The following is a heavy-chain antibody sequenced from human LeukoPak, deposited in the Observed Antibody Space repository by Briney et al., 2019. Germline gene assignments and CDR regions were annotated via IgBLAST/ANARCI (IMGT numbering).Heavy chain of an antibody. V-gene: IGHV3-23*01. D-gene: IGHD3-22*01. J-gene: IGHJ3*02. CDR1: GLSFSSYA. CDR3: AKGDTMIVVVVGAFDI. Sequence: SGGSLRLSCAASGLSFSSYAMNWVRQAPGKGLEWVSAISGSGGSTYYADSVKGRFTISRDNSKNTLYLKMNSLRAEDTAVYYCAKGDTMIVVVVGAFDIWGQGTMVTVSS. CDR2: ISGSGGST.